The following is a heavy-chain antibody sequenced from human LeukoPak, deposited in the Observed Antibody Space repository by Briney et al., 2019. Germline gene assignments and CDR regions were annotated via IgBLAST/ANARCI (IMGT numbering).Heavy chain of an antibody. CDR1: GFTFSSYW. CDR3: ARGYYDSNDSNRSNWFDP. V-gene: IGHV3-74*01. J-gene: IGHJ5*02. Sequence: GGSLRLSCAASGFTFSSYWMHWVRQAPGKGLVWVSRLNTDGSSTIYADSVKGRFTIPRDNAKNTLYLQMSSLRAEDTAVYYCARGYYDSNDSNRSNWFDPWGQGTLVTVSS. CDR2: LNTDGSST. D-gene: IGHD3-22*01.